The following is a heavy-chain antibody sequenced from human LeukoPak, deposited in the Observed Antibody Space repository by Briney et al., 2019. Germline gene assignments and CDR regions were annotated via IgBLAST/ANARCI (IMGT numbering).Heavy chain of an antibody. CDR2: IKTDGSEK. D-gene: IGHD5-18*01. V-gene: IGHV3-7*01. J-gene: IGHJ4*02. CDR3: AKDRAPTLSGYSYGYKRTGAADY. CDR1: GFTFSSYW. Sequence: HPGGSLRLSCAASGFTFSSYWMSWFRQIPGKGLEWLGNIKTDGSEKYYLDSVRGRFTISRDNAKNSLFLQMNSLRAEDTAVYYCAKDRAPTLSGYSYGYKRTGAADYWGQGTLVTVSS.